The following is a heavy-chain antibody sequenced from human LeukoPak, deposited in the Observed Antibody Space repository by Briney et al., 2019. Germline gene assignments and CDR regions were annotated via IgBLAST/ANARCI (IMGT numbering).Heavy chain of an antibody. CDR2: IKSDGST. CDR3: ARAPSEIGGYYPEYFRH. Sequence: GGSLRLSCAASGFTFSTYWMHWVRHAPGKGLVWVSRIKSDGSTYYADSVKGRFTISRDNAKNTLSLQMNSLRPEDTGVYYCARAPSEIGGYYPEYFRHWGQGTLVTVSS. D-gene: IGHD3-22*01. J-gene: IGHJ1*01. V-gene: IGHV3-74*01. CDR1: GFTFSTYW.